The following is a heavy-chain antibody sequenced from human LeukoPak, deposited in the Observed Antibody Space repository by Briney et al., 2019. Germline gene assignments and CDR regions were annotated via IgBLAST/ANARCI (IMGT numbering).Heavy chain of an antibody. Sequence: SETLSLTRTVSGVSISSSNSYWGWIRQPPGKGLEWIGSIYYSGNTYYNASLKSQVSISIDTSKNQFSLRLTSVTAADTAVYYCARQTGSGLFILPGGQGTLVTVSS. CDR1: GVSISSSNSY. CDR2: IYYSGNT. D-gene: IGHD3/OR15-3a*01. J-gene: IGHJ4*02. V-gene: IGHV4-39*01. CDR3: ARQTGSGLFILP.